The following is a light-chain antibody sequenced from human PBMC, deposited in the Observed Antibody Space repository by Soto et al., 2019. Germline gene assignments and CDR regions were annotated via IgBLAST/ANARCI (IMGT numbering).Light chain of an antibody. CDR3: QQSYSTPDT. CDR1: QSISNY. CDR2: AAS. Sequence: DIQMTQSPSSLCASVGDRVTITCRASQSISNYLNWYQQKPGKAPKLLIYAASSLQSGVPSRFSGSGSGTDFTLTISSLQPEYFATYYCQQSYSTPDTFGQGTKLEIK. V-gene: IGKV1-39*01. J-gene: IGKJ2*01.